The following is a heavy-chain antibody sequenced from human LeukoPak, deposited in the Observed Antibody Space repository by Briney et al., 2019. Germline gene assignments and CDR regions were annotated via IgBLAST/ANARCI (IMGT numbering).Heavy chain of an antibody. V-gene: IGHV3-30*03. D-gene: IGHD1-26*01. CDR2: ISYDGSNK. CDR3: ARDSELSVAGVGATMYY. CDR1: GFTFSSYG. Sequence: PGGSLRLSCAASGFTFSSYGMHWVRQAPGKGLEWVAVISYDGSNKYYADSVKGRFTISRDNSKNTLYLQMNSLRAEDTAVYYCARDSELSVAGVGATMYYWGQGTLVTVSS. J-gene: IGHJ4*02.